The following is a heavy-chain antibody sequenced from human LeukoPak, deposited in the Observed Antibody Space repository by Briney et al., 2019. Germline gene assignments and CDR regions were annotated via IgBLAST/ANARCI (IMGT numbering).Heavy chain of an antibody. CDR1: GFTVSSNY. CDR3: ARSISAMVHFDY. Sequence: PGGSLRLSCAASGFTVSSNYMSWVRRAPGKGLEWVSVLYSGGSTYYADSVKGRFTISRDNSKNTLYLQMNSLRAEDTAVYYCARSISAMVHFDYWGQGTLVTVSS. J-gene: IGHJ4*02. V-gene: IGHV3-53*01. CDR2: LYSGGST. D-gene: IGHD5-18*01.